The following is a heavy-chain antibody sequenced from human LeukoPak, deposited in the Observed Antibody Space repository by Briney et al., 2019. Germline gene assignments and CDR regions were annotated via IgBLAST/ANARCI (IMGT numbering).Heavy chain of an antibody. Sequence: PGGSLRLSCAASGFTFSSYSMNWVRQAPGKGLEWVSYISSSSSTIYYADSVKGRFTISRDNAKNSLYLQMNSLRAEDTAVYYCARDRLDDFGSGYYYWGQGTLVTVSS. CDR3: ARDRLDDFGSGYYY. D-gene: IGHD3-3*01. CDR1: GFTFSSYS. CDR2: ISSSSSTI. J-gene: IGHJ4*02. V-gene: IGHV3-48*04.